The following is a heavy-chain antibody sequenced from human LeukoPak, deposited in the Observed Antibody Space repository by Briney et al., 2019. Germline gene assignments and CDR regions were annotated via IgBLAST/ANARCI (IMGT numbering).Heavy chain of an antibody. V-gene: IGHV3-48*01. CDR3: ARVRGVTLPYHYFDY. Sequence: EGSLTHSCPASGFMFSVQGRNWVRPAPGKGLEWVSYISPTGSNINYADSVKGRFTISRDNAKNSLYLQMNSLRVEDTAVYYCARVRGVTLPYHYFDYWGLGTLVTVSS. J-gene: IGHJ4*02. CDR1: GFMFSVQG. D-gene: IGHD3-10*01. CDR2: ISPTGSNI.